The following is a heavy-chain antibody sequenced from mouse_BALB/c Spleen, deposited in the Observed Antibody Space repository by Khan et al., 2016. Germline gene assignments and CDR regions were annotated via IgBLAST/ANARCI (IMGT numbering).Heavy chain of an antibody. V-gene: IGHV5-9-2*01. CDR2: ISGGGSNT. J-gene: IGHJ4*01. D-gene: IGHD1-1*01. CDR3: ARNYGSSYPDY. Sequence: EVELVESGGGLVKPGGSLKLSCAASGFTFSSYGMSWVRQTPEKRLEWVATISGGGSNTYNPDSVKGRFTISRDNAKNNLSLQMIRLKSEDTALYYCARNYGSSYPDYWGQGTSVTVSS. CDR1: GFTFSSYG.